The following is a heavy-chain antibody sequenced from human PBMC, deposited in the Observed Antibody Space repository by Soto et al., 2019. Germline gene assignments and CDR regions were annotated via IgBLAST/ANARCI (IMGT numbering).Heavy chain of an antibody. CDR3: STGLGTYYSRFDY. J-gene: IGHJ4*02. V-gene: IGHV4-39*03. CDR1: SASLSSSTYY. D-gene: IGHD3-10*01. Sequence: SETLSLTCSVSSASLSSSTYYWSWIRQPPGRGPEWIGSIYYSGNTYYKPSLKSRVSISIDTSRNQFSLKLTSVTAADTAVYYCSTGLGTYYSRFDYWGLGTLVTVSS. CDR2: IYYSGNT.